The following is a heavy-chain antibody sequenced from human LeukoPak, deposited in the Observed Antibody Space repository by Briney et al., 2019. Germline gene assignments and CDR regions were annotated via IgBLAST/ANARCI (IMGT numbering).Heavy chain of an antibody. D-gene: IGHD6-13*01. CDR2: IYYSGST. Sequence: SETLSLTCTVSGGSISSSSYYWGWIRQPPGKGLEWIGSIYYSGSTYYNPSLKSRVTISVDTSKNQFSLKLSSVTAADTAVYYCARGESIAAARDYWGQGTLVTVSS. CDR1: GGSISSSSYY. V-gene: IGHV4-39*07. CDR3: ARGESIAAARDY. J-gene: IGHJ4*02.